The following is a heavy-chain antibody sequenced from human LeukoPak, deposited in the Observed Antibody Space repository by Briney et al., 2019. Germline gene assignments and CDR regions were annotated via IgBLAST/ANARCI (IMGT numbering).Heavy chain of an antibody. CDR1: GGTFSSYA. CDR3: ARENSDYYDSSGYRHFDY. Sequence: ASVKVSCKASGGTFSSYAISWVRQAPGQGLEWMGGIIPIFGTANYAQKFQGRVTITADKSTSTAYMELSSLRSEDTAVYYCARENSDYYDSSGYRHFDYWGQGTLVTVSS. V-gene: IGHV1-69*06. J-gene: IGHJ4*02. CDR2: IIPIFGTA. D-gene: IGHD3-22*01.